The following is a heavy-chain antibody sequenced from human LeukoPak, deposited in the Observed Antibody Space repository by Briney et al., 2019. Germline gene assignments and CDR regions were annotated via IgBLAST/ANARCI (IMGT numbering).Heavy chain of an antibody. J-gene: IGHJ4*02. CDR3: AGARYCSSTSCYSDPYYFDY. Sequence: SVKVSRKASGGTFSSYAISWVRQAPGQGLEWMGGIIPIFGTANYAQKFQGRVTITADESTSTAYMELSSLRSEDTAVYYCAGARYCSSTSCYSDPYYFDYWGQGTLVTVSS. D-gene: IGHD2-2*01. V-gene: IGHV1-69*01. CDR2: IIPIFGTA. CDR1: GGTFSSYA.